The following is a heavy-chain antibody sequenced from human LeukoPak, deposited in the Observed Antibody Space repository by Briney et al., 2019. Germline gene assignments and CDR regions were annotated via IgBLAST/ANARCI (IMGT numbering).Heavy chain of an antibody. CDR1: GYTLTELS. CDR2: FDPEDGET. D-gene: IGHD3-10*01. Sequence: ASVKVSCKVSGYTLTELSMHWVRQAPGKGLEWMGGFDPEDGETIYAQKFQGRVTMTEDTSTDTAYMELSSLRSEDTAVYYCATLQGFYGSGSPPLDAFDIWGQGTMVTVSS. CDR3: ATLQGFYGSGSPPLDAFDI. J-gene: IGHJ3*02. V-gene: IGHV1-24*01.